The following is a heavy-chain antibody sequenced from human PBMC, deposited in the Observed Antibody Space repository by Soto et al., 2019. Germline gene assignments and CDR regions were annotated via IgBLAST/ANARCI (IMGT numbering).Heavy chain of an antibody. CDR1: GGSISSYY. D-gene: IGHD2-15*01. V-gene: IGHV4-4*07. J-gene: IGHJ6*02. CDR3: ARVRYSGGSCSPYYHYGMDV. CDR2: IYTSGST. Sequence: SETLSLTCTVSGGSISSYYWSWIRQPAGKGLEWVGRIYTSGSTNYNPSLKSRVTMSVDTSKNQFSLKLSSVTAADTAVYYCARVRYSGGSCSPYYHYGMDVWGQGTTVTVSS.